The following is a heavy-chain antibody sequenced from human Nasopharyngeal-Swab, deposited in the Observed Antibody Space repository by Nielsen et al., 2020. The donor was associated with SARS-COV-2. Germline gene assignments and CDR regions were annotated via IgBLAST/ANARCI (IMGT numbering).Heavy chain of an antibody. J-gene: IGHJ5*02. Sequence: SETLSLTCTVSGGSISSYYWSWIRQPPGKGLEWIGYIYYSGSTNYNPSLKSRVTISVDTSKNQFSLKLSSVTDAGTAGDYWARGGWGNWFDPWGQGTLVTVSS. CDR2: IYYSGST. V-gene: IGHV4-59*01. CDR1: GGSISSYY. D-gene: IGHD3-16*01. CDR3: ARGGWGNWFDP.